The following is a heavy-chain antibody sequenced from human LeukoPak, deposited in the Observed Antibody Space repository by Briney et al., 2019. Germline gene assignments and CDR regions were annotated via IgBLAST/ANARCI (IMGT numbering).Heavy chain of an antibody. CDR3: ARDHGSAYYRAPRH. J-gene: IGHJ4*02. CDR1: GYIFTNYY. CDR2: INPSGGST. Sequence: ASVKVSCKASGYIFTNYYMHWVQQAPGQGLEWMGIINPSGGSTTYAQKFQGRVTMTRDTSTSTVYMELGSLRSEDTAVYYCARDHGSAYYRAPRHWGQGTLVTVSS. D-gene: IGHD3-10*01. V-gene: IGHV1-46*01.